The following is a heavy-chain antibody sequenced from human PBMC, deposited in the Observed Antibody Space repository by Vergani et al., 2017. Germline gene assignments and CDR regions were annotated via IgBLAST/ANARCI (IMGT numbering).Heavy chain of an antibody. J-gene: IGHJ4*02. D-gene: IGHD4-23*01. V-gene: IGHV3-11*01. CDR3: ARATAVVRGEIDY. CDR1: GFTFIAYN. CDR2: ISVSGDIV. Sequence: QVQLVESGGGLVKPGGSLRLSCAPPGFTFIAYNMGWIRQAPGKGLEWVSYISVSGDIVYYADSVRGRFTISRDNAKNSLFLQMKSLRDEDAAIYYCARATAVVRGEIDYWGQGTLVTVSS.